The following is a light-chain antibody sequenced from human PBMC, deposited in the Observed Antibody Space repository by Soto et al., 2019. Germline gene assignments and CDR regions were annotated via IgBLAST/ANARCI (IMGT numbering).Light chain of an antibody. CDR2: GAS. CDR3: QQYGSSPYT. CDR1: QSVSSSY. J-gene: IGKJ2*01. V-gene: IGKV3-20*01. Sequence: EIVLTQSPDTLSLSPGDRATLSCRASQSVSSSYLAWYQQKPGQAPRLLIYGASSRATGIPDRFSGSGSGSEFTLTISRLEPEDFAVYYCQQYGSSPYTFGQGTKLEIK.